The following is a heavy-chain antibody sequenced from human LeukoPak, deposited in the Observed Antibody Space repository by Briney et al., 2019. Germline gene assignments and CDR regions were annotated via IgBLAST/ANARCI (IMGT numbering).Heavy chain of an antibody. CDR1: GGSISSGDYY. CDR3: ARARSSGWSYYFDY. Sequence: SQTLSLTCTVSGGSISSGDYYWSWIRQHPGKGLEWIGYIYYSGSTYYNPSLKSRITISVDTSKSQFSLKLSSVTAADTAVYYCARARSSGWSYYFDYWGQGTLVTVSS. D-gene: IGHD6-19*01. V-gene: IGHV4-31*03. J-gene: IGHJ4*02. CDR2: IYYSGST.